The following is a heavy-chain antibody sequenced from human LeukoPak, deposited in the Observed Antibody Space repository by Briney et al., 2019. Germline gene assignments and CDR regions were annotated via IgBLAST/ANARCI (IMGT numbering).Heavy chain of an antibody. Sequence: GGSLRLSCAASGFTFSIYGLHWVRQAPGKGLEWVAFIRFDGSNKYYADSMKGRFTISRDNSKNTLYLQIKSLRPEDTAVYYCAKDDSDYTSSHIDYWGQGTLVTVSS. CDR1: GFTFSIYG. CDR2: IRFDGSNK. J-gene: IGHJ4*02. V-gene: IGHV3-30*02. CDR3: AKDDSDYTSSHIDY. D-gene: IGHD6-13*01.